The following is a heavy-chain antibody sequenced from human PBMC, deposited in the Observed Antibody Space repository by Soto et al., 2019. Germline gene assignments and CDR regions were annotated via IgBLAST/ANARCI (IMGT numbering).Heavy chain of an antibody. CDR3: LSAARIAAEKYGMDA. CDR1: GGTFSSYA. Sequence: AASVKVSCKASGGTFSSYAISWGQQAPGQGLEWMGGIIPIFGTANYAHNFQGRGTITADEATSTAYTELSSLRSEDTAVYYCLSAARIAAEKYGMDAWGQGTTVTV. J-gene: IGHJ6*02. CDR2: IIPIFGTA. D-gene: IGHD6-13*01. V-gene: IGHV1-69*13.